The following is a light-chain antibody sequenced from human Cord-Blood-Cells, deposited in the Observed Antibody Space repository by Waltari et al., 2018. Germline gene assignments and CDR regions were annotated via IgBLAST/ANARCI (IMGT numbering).Light chain of an antibody. CDR3: MIWHSSAVV. CDR1: SGINVGTYR. J-gene: IGLJ2*01. CDR2: YKSDSDK. Sequence: QAVLTQPSSLSASPGASASLTCTLRSGINVGTYRIYWYQQKPGSPPQYLLRYKSDSDKQQGPGVPSRFSGSNEASANAGILLSSGLQSEDEADYYCMIWHSSAVVFGGGTKLTVL. V-gene: IGLV5-45*03.